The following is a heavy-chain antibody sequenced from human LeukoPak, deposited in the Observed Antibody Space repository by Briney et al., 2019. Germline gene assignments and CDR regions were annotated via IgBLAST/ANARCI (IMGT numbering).Heavy chain of an antibody. CDR2: IYYSGST. D-gene: IGHD6-19*01. CDR1: GGSVSSGSYY. V-gene: IGHV4-61*01. CDR3: ARGLGQIRWGGLAVATYFDY. J-gene: IGHJ4*02. Sequence: KTSETLSLTCTVSGGSVSSGSYYWSWIRQPPGKGLEWIGYIYYSGSTNYNPSLKSRVTISVDTSKNQFSLKLSSVTAADTAVYYCARGLGQIRWGGLAVATYFDYWGQGTLVTVSS.